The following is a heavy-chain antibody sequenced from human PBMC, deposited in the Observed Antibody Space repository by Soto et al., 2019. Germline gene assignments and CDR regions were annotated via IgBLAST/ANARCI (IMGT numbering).Heavy chain of an antibody. CDR1: GGSISSGGYY. J-gene: IGHJ5*02. D-gene: IGHD3-10*01. V-gene: IGHV4-31*03. CDR3: ARVNRGGSGRGGWFDP. CDR2: IYYSGST. Sequence: QVQLQESGPGLVKPSQTLSLTCTVSGGSISSGGYYWSWIHQHPGKGLEWIGYIYYSGSTYYNPSLKSRFTISVDTSKNQFPLKLSFVTAADTAVYYCARVNRGGSGRGGWFDPWGQGTLVTVSS.